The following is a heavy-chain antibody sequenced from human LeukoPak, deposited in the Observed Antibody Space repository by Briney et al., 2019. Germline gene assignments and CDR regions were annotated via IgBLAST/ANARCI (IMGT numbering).Heavy chain of an antibody. CDR2: IDPSDSYT. V-gene: IGHV5-10-1*01. J-gene: IGHJ4*02. Sequence: GGSLRLSCKGSGYSFTSYWIGWVRQMPGKGLEWMGRIDPSDSYTNYSPSFQGHVTISADKSISTAYLQWSSLKASDTAMYYCARHSEAGIAAAGTRYWGQGTLVTVSS. CDR1: GYSFTSYW. D-gene: IGHD6-13*01. CDR3: ARHSEAGIAAAGTRY.